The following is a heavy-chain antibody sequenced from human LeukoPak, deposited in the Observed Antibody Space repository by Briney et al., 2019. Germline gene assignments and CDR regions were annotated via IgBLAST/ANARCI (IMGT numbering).Heavy chain of an antibody. CDR3: AKDVRGVAGGFDY. Sequence: GGSLRLSCAASGFTFSSYAMSWVRQAPGEGLEWVSTVSGSGGNTYYADSVKGRFTISRDNSKNTLYLQMNSLRAEETAVYYCAKDVRGVAGGFDYWGQGTLVTVSS. CDR2: VSGSGGNT. J-gene: IGHJ4*02. V-gene: IGHV3-23*01. D-gene: IGHD6-19*01. CDR1: GFTFSSYA.